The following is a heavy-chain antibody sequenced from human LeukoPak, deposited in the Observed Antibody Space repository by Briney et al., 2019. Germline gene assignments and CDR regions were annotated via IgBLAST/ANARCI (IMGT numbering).Heavy chain of an antibody. J-gene: IGHJ5*02. V-gene: IGHV3-48*03. CDR1: GFTFSTYE. CDR2: ISSSGSTI. D-gene: IGHD6-19*01. Sequence: GGSLRLSCAASGFTFSTYEMNWVRQAPGKGLEWVSYISSSGSTIYYADSVKGRFTISRDNAENSLSLQINSLRAEDTAVYYCARGSGSGWPLDRWGQGALVTVSS. CDR3: ARGSGSGWPLDR.